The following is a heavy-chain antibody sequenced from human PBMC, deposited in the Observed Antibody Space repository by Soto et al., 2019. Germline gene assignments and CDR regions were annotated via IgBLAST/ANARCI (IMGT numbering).Heavy chain of an antibody. J-gene: IGHJ3*02. CDR3: ARVLYYDSSGYYYWAFDI. CDR2: IYYSGST. CDR1: GGPISSGDYY. V-gene: IGHV4-30-4*01. D-gene: IGHD3-22*01. Sequence: QVQLQESGPGLVKPSQTLSLTCTVSGGPISSGDYYWSWIRQPPGKGQAWIGYIYYSGSTYYNPSLKSRVPISVYTSKNHFSLKLSSVTAAYTAVYYGARVLYYDSSGYYYWAFDIWGQGTMVTVSS.